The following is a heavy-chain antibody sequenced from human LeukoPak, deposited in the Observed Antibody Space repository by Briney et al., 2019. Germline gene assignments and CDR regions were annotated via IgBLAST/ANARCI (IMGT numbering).Heavy chain of an antibody. J-gene: IGHJ5*02. Sequence: PSQTLSPTCTVSGGSISSGDYYWSWIRQPPGKGLEWIGYIYYSGSTYYNPSLKSRVTISVDTSKNQFSLKLSSVTAADTAVYYCAREFYGSGGWFDPWGQGTLVTVSS. CDR3: AREFYGSGGWFDP. V-gene: IGHV4-30-4*01. D-gene: IGHD3-10*01. CDR1: GGSISSGDYY. CDR2: IYYSGST.